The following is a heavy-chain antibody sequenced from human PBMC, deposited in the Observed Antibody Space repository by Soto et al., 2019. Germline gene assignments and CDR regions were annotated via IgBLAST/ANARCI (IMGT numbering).Heavy chain of an antibody. Sequence: SETLSLTCTVSGGSVSSGSYYWSWIRQPPGKGLEWIGYIYYSGSTNYNPSLKSRVTISVDTSKNQFSLKLSSVTAADTAVYYCAREAAAAPGFFDYWGQGTLVTVSS. CDR2: IYYSGST. V-gene: IGHV4-61*01. CDR1: GGSVSSGSYY. D-gene: IGHD6-13*01. CDR3: AREAAAAPGFFDY. J-gene: IGHJ4*02.